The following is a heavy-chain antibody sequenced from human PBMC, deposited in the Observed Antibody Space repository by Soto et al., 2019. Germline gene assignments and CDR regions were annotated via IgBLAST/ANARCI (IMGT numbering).Heavy chain of an antibody. CDR2: IFYSGST. Sequence: SATLSLTCTLPCPSIRSHYWSWIRQPPGKGLEWIGYIFYSGSTNYNPSLKSRVTMSIDTSKNQFSLKLSSVTAADTAVYYCTNSNWFDPWGQGTLVTVS. CDR3: TNSNWFDP. CDR1: CPSIRSHY. V-gene: IGHV4-59*08. D-gene: IGHD3-10*01. J-gene: IGHJ5*02.